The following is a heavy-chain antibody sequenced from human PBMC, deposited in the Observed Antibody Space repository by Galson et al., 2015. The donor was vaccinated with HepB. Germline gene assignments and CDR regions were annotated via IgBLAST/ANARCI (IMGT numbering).Heavy chain of an antibody. CDR3: ARVVVVPAAIGDSWFDP. V-gene: IGHV1-2*02. CDR2: INPNSGGT. D-gene: IGHD2-2*01. Sequence: SVKVSCKASGYTFTGYYMHWVRQAPGQGLEWMGWINPNSGGTNYAQKFQGRVTMIRDTSISTAYMELSRLRSDDTAVYYCARVVVVPAAIGDSWFDPWGQGTLVTVSS. J-gene: IGHJ5*02. CDR1: GYTFTGYY.